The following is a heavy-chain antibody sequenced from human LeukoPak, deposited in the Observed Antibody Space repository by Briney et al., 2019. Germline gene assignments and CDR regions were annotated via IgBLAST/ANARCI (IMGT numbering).Heavy chain of an antibody. CDR1: GFTVSSKY. CDR3: ARVKEIIDAFDI. J-gene: IGHJ3*02. D-gene: IGHD5-24*01. Sequence: GGSLRLSCAASGFTVSSKYMSWVRQAPGKGLEWVSVIYSGGSTYYADSVKGRFTISRDNSKNTLYLRMNSLRAEDTAVYYCARVKEIIDAFDIWGQGTMVTVSS. CDR2: IYSGGST. V-gene: IGHV3-66*01.